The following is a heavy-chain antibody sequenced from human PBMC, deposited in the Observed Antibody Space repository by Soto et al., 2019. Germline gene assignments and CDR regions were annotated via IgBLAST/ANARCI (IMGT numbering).Heavy chain of an antibody. V-gene: IGHV5-51*01. CDR1: GYSFTSYW. D-gene: IGHD2-2*03. CDR3: ASLGGYCSSTSCPGKAFDI. CDR2: IYPGDSDT. J-gene: IGHJ3*02. Sequence: HGESLKISCKGSGYSFTSYWIGWVRQMPGKGLEWMGIIYPGDSDTRYSPSFQGQVTISADKSISTAYLQWSSLKASDTAMYYCASLGGYCSSTSCPGKAFDIRAQGTMVTVSS.